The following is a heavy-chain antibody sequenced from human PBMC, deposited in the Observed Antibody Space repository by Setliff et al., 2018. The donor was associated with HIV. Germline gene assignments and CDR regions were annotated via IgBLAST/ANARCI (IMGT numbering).Heavy chain of an antibody. CDR1: GDYISSDDYY. CDR2: IHDNGKA. V-gene: IGHV4-39*01. J-gene: IGHJ5*02. D-gene: IGHD1-26*01. CDR3: VRYRSKIDWFDP. Sequence: SETLSLTCTVSGDYISSDDYYWGWIRQAPGKGLEWMRFIHDNGKAFYDTALKSRLTMYADTSRTQFHLNLRSVTASDTAVYYCVRYRSKIDWFDPWGQGTLVTVSS.